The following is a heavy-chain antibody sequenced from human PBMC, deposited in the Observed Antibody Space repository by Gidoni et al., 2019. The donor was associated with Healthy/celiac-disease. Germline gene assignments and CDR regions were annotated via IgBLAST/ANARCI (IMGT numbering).Heavy chain of an antibody. V-gene: IGHV4-59*01. J-gene: IGHJ4*02. CDR2: IYYSGST. CDR3: ARTGYSGYDSYFDY. Sequence: QVQLQESGPGLVKPSETLSLTCTVSGGSLSSYYWSWIRQPPGKGLEWIGYIYYSGSTNYNPSLKSRVTISVDTSKNQFSLKLSSVTAADTAVYYCARTGYSGYDSYFDYWGQGTLVTVSS. D-gene: IGHD5-12*01. CDR1: GGSLSSYY.